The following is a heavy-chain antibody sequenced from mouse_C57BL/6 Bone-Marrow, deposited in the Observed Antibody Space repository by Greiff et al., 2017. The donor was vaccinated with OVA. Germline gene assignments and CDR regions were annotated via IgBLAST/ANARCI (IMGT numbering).Heavy chain of an antibody. V-gene: IGHV5-6*01. Sequence: EVQGVESGGDLVKPGGSLKLSCAASGFTFSSYGMSWVRQTPDKRLEWVATISSGGSYTYSPDSVKGRFTISRANAKNTLYLQMSRLKSEDTAMYYCARHGGVTTIYYYARDYWGQGTSVTVSS. CDR1: GFTFSSYG. J-gene: IGHJ4*01. D-gene: IGHD2-13*01. CDR2: ISSGGSYT. CDR3: ARHGGVTTIYYYARDY.